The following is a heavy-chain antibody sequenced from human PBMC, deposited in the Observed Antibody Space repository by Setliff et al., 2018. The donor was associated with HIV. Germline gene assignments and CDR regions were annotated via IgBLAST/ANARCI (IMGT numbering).Heavy chain of an antibody. J-gene: IGHJ6*02. CDR3: ARDPTLFGVEYYYYFGMDV. CDR2: INPHSGDT. V-gene: IGHV1-2*02. CDR1: GCTFTGYY. D-gene: IGHD3-3*01. Sequence: GASVKVSCKASGCTFTGYYMHWVRQAPGQGLEWLGWINPHSGDTNYAQKFQDRVTMTRDTSVNIAYMQLSRLRSDDTAVYYCARDPTLFGVEYYYYFGMDVWGQGTTVTVSS.